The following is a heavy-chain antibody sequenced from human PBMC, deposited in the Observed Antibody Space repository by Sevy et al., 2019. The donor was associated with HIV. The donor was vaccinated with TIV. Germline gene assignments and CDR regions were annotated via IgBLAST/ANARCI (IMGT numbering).Heavy chain of an antibody. Sequence: GSLRLSCAASGFTFSSYSMNWVRQAPGKGLEWVSSISSSSSYIYYADPGKGRLTISRDNAKNSRYLQMNSLRAEDTAVYYCARDCPYYYDSSGYTKGAFDIWGQGTMVTVSS. D-gene: IGHD3-22*01. J-gene: IGHJ3*02. CDR2: ISSSSSYI. V-gene: IGHV3-21*01. CDR1: GFTFSSYS. CDR3: ARDCPYYYDSSGYTKGAFDI.